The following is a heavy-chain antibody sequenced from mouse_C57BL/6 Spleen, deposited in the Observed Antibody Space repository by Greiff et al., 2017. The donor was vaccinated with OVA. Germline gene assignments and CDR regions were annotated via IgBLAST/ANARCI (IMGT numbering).Heavy chain of an antibody. D-gene: IGHD2-5*01. V-gene: IGHV1-75*01. CDR2: IFPGSGST. CDR1: GYTFTDYY. CDR3: ARSDYSKGDYAMDY. J-gene: IGHJ4*01. Sequence: QVQLQQSGPELVKPGASVKISCKASGYTFTDYYINWVKQRPGQGLEWIGWIFPGSGSTYYNEKFKGKATLTVDKSSSTAYMLLSSLTSEDSAVYCCARSDYSKGDYAMDYWGQGTSVTVSS.